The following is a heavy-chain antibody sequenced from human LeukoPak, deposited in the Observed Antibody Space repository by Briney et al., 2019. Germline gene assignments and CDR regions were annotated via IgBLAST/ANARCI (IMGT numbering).Heavy chain of an antibody. J-gene: IGHJ4*02. Sequence: SETLSLTCTVSGGSISSYYWSWIRQPPGKGLEWIGYTYYSGSTNYNPSLKSRVTISVDTSKNQFSLKLSSVTAADTAVYYCARLEYSYGYSVDYWGQGTLVTVSS. CDR2: TYYSGST. D-gene: IGHD5-18*01. V-gene: IGHV4-59*08. CDR3: ARLEYSYGYSVDY. CDR1: GGSISSYY.